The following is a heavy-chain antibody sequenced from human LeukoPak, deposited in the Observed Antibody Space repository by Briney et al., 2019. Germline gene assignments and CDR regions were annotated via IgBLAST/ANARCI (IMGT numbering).Heavy chain of an antibody. V-gene: IGHV1-2*02. CDR1: GYTFTGYY. Sequence: ASVKVSCKASGYTFTGYYMHWVRQAPGQGLAWMGWINPNSGGTNYAQKFQGRVTMTRDTSISTAYMELSRLRSDDTAVYYCARDHTVSPLLYYYYYYMDVWGKGTTVTVSS. J-gene: IGHJ6*03. D-gene: IGHD4-11*01. CDR2: INPNSGGT. CDR3: ARDHTVSPLLYYYYYYMDV.